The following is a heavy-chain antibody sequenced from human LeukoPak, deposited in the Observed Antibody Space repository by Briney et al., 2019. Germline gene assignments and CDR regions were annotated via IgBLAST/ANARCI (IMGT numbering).Heavy chain of an antibody. J-gene: IGHJ4*02. CDR1: GFSFSDYY. CDR3: TRERRGSYYAFES. Sequence: PGGSLRLSCAASGFSFSDYYVSWVRQAPGKGLEWISYITTSGSSTKYADSVKGRFTISRDNAKNSVVLQMNSLRAEDTAVYYCTRERRGSYYAFESWGQGTLVSVSS. V-gene: IGHV3-11*01. D-gene: IGHD3-16*01. CDR2: ITTSGSST.